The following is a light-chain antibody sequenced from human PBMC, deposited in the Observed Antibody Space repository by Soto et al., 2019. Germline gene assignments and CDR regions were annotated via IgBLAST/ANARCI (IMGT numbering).Light chain of an antibody. CDR1: QSIGSY. Sequence: IQIAQSPSSLTASVGDRVTITCRAGQSIGSYLNWYQQKPGKAPKLLIYAASTLQSGVPSRFSGSGSGTEFTLTISSLQPEDFATYYCQQLTTYPPWTFGQGSKVDI. V-gene: IGKV1-9*01. J-gene: IGKJ1*01. CDR3: QQLTTYPPWT. CDR2: AAS.